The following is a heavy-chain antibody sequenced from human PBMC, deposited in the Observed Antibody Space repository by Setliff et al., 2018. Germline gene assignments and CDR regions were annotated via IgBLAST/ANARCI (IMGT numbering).Heavy chain of an antibody. V-gene: IGHV1-18*01. J-gene: IGHJ4*02. D-gene: IGHD2-8*01. CDR1: GYTFDDYG. CDR3: SRLVRFCTRTACQRLSGGEF. Sequence: ASVKVSCKTSGYTFDDYGIAWARQAPGQGLEWMGWISPHTGNTYYTPKLHGRVTLTTDTSARTAYMELRSLSSDDTAVYYCSRLVRFCTRTACQRLSGGEFWGQGTLVTVSS. CDR2: ISPHTGNT.